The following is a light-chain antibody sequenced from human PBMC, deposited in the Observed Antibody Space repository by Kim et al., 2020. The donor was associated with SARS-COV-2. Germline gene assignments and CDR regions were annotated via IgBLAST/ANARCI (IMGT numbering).Light chain of an antibody. CDR2: AAS. CDR1: QSISNN. Sequence: ASVGDSVTITCRASQSISNNLNWYQPKSGKAPKLLIYAASSLQGGVPSRFSGSGSGTDFTLTISSLQPEDSATYYCQQSNSTPLTFGGGTKVDIK. CDR3: QQSNSTPLT. J-gene: IGKJ4*01. V-gene: IGKV1-39*01.